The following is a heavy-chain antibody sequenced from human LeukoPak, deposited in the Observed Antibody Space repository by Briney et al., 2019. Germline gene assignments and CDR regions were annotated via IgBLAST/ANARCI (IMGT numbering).Heavy chain of an antibody. Sequence: ASVKVSCKASGYTFTNYDINWVRQATGQGLEWMGWMNPNSGNTGYAQKFQGRVTMTRNTSISTAYTELSSLRSEDTAVYYCARDYYDNSGPSGYWGQGTLVIVSS. CDR2: MNPNSGNT. CDR1: GYTFTNYD. CDR3: ARDYYDNSGPSGY. J-gene: IGHJ4*02. D-gene: IGHD3-22*01. V-gene: IGHV1-8*01.